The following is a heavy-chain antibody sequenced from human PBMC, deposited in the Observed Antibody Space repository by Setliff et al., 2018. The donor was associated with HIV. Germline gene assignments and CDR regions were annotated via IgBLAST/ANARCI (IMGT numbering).Heavy chain of an antibody. CDR3: ARPRQYYYGSGSYYYYYYMDV. V-gene: IGHV3-74*01. CDR2: INTDGSST. CDR1: GFTFSSYW. J-gene: IGHJ6*03. Sequence: QAGGSLRLSCAASGFTFSSYWMHWVRQAPGKGLVWVSRINTDGSSTSYADSVKGRFTISRDNAKNTLYLQMNSLRAEDTAVYYCARPRQYYYGSGSYYYYYYMDVWGKGTTVTVSS. D-gene: IGHD3-10*01.